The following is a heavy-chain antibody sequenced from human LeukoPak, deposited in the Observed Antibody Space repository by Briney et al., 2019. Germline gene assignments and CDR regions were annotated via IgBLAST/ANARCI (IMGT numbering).Heavy chain of an antibody. CDR1: GFPFSSYW. J-gene: IGHJ4*02. V-gene: IGHV3-74*03. CDR2: ISGDGTIK. Sequence: GGSLRLSCEPSGFPFSSYWMLWVRQAPGKGLVWVSRISGDGTIKTYADFVRGRLTISRDNTKNILYLQMNSLKVEDTATYFCSRSQFDYWGKGVLVTVSP. CDR3: SRSQFDY.